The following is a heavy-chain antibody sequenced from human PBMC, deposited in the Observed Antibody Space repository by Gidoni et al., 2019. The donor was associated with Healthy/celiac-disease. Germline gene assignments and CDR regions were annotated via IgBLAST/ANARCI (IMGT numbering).Heavy chain of an antibody. CDR3: ARDTRRIVVVPAAMMY. D-gene: IGHD2-2*01. Sequence: QVQLVQSGAEVKKPGASVKVSCKASGYTFTGYYMHWVRQAPGQGLEWMGWINPNSGGTNYAQKFQGRVTMTRDTSISTAYMELSRLRSDDTAVYYCARDTRRIVVVPAAMMYWGQGTLVTVSS. CDR2: INPNSGGT. J-gene: IGHJ4*02. V-gene: IGHV1-2*02. CDR1: GYTFTGYY.